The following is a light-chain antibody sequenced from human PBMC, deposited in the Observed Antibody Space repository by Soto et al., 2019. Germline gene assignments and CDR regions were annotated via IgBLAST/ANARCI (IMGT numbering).Light chain of an antibody. Sequence: EIVLTQSPGTLSLSPGERATLSCRASQSISSSYFAWYQQKPGQAPRLLIYGASSRATGIPDRFSGSGSGTDFTLTISRLEPEDFAVYYCQHYGSSSYTFGQGTKLEIK. J-gene: IGKJ2*01. CDR2: GAS. CDR1: QSISSSY. V-gene: IGKV3-20*01. CDR3: QHYGSSSYT.